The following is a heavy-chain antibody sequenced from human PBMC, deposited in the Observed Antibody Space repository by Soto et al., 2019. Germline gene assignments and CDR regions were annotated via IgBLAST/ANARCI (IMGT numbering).Heavy chain of an antibody. V-gene: IGHV3-33*01. D-gene: IGHD2-21*01. CDR3: ARGLHSLFDY. J-gene: IGHJ4*02. Sequence: QVQLVESGGGVVQPGGSLRLSCPASGFTFSNYGMHWVRQAPGKGLEWVAVIWYDGNNKYYADSVKGRFTISRDNSNNTLYVQMTSLRAEDTAMYYCARGLHSLFDYWGQGTLVTVSS. CDR1: GFTFSNYG. CDR2: IWYDGNNK.